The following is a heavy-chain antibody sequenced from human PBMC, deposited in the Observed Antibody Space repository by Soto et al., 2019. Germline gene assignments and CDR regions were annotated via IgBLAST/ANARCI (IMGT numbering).Heavy chain of an antibody. CDR2: TIPIFGTA. D-gene: IGHD1-7*01. CDR1: GGTFSSYA. Sequence: EASVKVSCKASGGTFSSYAISWVRHAPGQGLEWMGGTIPIFGTANYAQKFQGRVTITADESTSTAYMELSSLRSEDTAVYYCASARPHLYTGTTGDYFDYWGQGTLVTVSS. CDR3: ASARPHLYTGTTGDYFDY. V-gene: IGHV1-69*13. J-gene: IGHJ4*02.